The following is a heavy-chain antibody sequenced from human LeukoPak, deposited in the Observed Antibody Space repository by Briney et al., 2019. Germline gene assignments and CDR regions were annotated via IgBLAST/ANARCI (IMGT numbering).Heavy chain of an antibody. J-gene: IGHJ4*02. Sequence: PSETLSLTCTVSGGSISSYYWSWIRQPPGKGLEWIGYIYYSGSTNYNPSLKSRITISVDTSKNQFPLKLSSVTAADTAVYYCASCTSCYAYPLFDYWGQGTLVTVSS. V-gene: IGHV4-59*01. CDR2: IYYSGST. CDR3: ASCTSCYAYPLFDY. CDR1: GGSISSYY. D-gene: IGHD2-2*01.